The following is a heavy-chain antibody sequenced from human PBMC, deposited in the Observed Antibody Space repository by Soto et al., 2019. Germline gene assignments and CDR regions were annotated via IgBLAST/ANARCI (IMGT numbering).Heavy chain of an antibody. CDR3: ARGEYDSSSDAFDI. Sequence: SETLSLTCTVSGGSISSYYWSWIRQPPGKGLEWIWYIYYSGSTNYNPSLKSRVTISVDTSKNQFSLKLSSVTAADTAVYYCARGEYDSSSDAFDIWGQGTMVTV. CDR2: IYYSGST. V-gene: IGHV4-59*01. D-gene: IGHD3-22*01. CDR1: GGSISSYY. J-gene: IGHJ3*02.